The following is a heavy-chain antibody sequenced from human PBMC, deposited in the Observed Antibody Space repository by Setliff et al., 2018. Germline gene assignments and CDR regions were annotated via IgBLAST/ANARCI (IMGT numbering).Heavy chain of an antibody. CDR1: GYTFTSYY. Sequence: ASVKVSCKASGYTFTSYYMHWVRQAPGKGLEWMGGFDPEDGETIYAQKFRGRVTMTEDTSTDTAYMELSRLRSDDTAVYYCATLASGGFWSGYLNDYWGQGTLVTVSS. CDR2: FDPEDGET. CDR3: ATLASGGFWSGYLNDY. D-gene: IGHD3-3*01. J-gene: IGHJ4*02. V-gene: IGHV1-24*01.